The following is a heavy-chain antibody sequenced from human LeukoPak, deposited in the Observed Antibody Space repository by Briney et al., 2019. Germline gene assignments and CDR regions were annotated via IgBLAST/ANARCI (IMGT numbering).Heavy chain of an antibody. CDR1: GGSISSYY. V-gene: IGHV4-4*07. CDR3: ARDNQYYYDSSGYYYNWFDP. J-gene: IGHJ5*02. Sequence: SETLSLTCTVSGGSISSYYWSRIRQPAGKGLEWIGRIYTSGSTNYNPSLKSRVTMSVDTSKNQFSLKLSSVTAADTAVYYCARDNQYYYDSSGYYYNWFDPWGQGTLVTVSS. D-gene: IGHD3-22*01. CDR2: IYTSGST.